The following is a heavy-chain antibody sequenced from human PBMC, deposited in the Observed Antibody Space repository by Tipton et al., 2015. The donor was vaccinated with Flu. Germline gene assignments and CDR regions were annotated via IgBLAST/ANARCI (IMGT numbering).Heavy chain of an antibody. J-gene: IGHJ5*02. CDR1: GYSISSGYY. CDR3: ARGVEVLRFLEWFWFDP. CDR2: IYHSGST. Sequence: TLSLTCAVSGYSISSGYYWGWIRQPPGKGLEWIGSIYHSGSTYYNPSLKSRVTISVDTSKNQFSLKLSSVTAADTAVYYCARGVEVLRFLEWFWFDPWGQGTLVTVSS. V-gene: IGHV4-38-2*01. D-gene: IGHD3-3*01.